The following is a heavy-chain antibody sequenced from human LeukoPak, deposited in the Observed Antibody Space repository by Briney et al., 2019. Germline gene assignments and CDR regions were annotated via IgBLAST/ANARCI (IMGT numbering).Heavy chain of an antibody. Sequence: PSETLSLTCAVYGESFSAYYWSWIRQPPGKGLEWIGEINHSGSTNYNPSLKSRVTISTDTSENQFSLKLSSVTAADTAVYYCARSSSGPDYWGQGTLVTVSS. V-gene: IGHV4-34*01. J-gene: IGHJ4*02. D-gene: IGHD3-22*01. CDR2: INHSGST. CDR3: ARSSSGPDY. CDR1: GESFSAYY.